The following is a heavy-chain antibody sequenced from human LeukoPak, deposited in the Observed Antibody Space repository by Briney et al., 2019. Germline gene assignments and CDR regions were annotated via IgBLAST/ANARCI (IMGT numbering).Heavy chain of an antibody. J-gene: IGHJ4*02. CDR2: FYSGGST. CDR1: GFAVSSNY. Sequence: PGGSLRLSCAASGFAVSSNYVNWVRQAPGEGLEWLSVFYSGGSTDYGDSVKGRLTMCRDNSKNTLYLQMNSVRAEETAVYYCARGRGYSGYDESYPFDYWGQGTLVTVSS. D-gene: IGHD5-12*01. CDR3: ARGRGYSGYDESYPFDY. V-gene: IGHV3-66*01.